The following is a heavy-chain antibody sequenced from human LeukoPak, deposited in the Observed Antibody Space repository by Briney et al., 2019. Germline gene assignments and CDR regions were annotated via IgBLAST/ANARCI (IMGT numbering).Heavy chain of an antibody. Sequence: GGSLRLSCAASEFTFSNYRMSWVRQAPGKGLERVSHTNQDGSKNYYVDSLKGRFTISRDNAKNSLYLQMNSLRAEDTAVYYCATTVPGYPDDYFDYWGQGTLVTVSS. D-gene: IGHD6-19*01. CDR1: EFTFSNYR. CDR2: TNQDGSKN. CDR3: ATTVPGYPDDYFDY. V-gene: IGHV3-7*02. J-gene: IGHJ4*02.